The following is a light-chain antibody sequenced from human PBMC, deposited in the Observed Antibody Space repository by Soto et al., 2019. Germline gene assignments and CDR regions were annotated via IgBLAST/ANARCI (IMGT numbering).Light chain of an antibody. V-gene: IGKV1-5*01. Sequence: DIQMTQSPSSLSASVGDRVTITCQASQDISNYLNWYQQKPGKAPKLLIYDASTLESGVPSRFSGSGSGTEFTLTISSLQPDDFASYYCQQYDSDSPTFGQGTKVDIK. CDR3: QQYDSDSPT. CDR1: QDISNY. J-gene: IGKJ1*01. CDR2: DAS.